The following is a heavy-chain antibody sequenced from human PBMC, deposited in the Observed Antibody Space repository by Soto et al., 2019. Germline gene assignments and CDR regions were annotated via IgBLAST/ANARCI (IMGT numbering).Heavy chain of an antibody. Sequence: GGSLRLSCAASGFTFSTFAMSWVRQTPGKGLEWVSSISGSPSSTYYADSVKGRFTISRDNSKKTLFLQMSSLRAEDTAIYYCAKDGYDSGGDLYYFDYWGQGTLVTSPQ. CDR1: GFTFSTFA. CDR3: AKDGYDSGGDLYYFDY. D-gene: IGHD3-22*01. J-gene: IGHJ4*02. CDR2: ISGSPSST. V-gene: IGHV3-23*01.